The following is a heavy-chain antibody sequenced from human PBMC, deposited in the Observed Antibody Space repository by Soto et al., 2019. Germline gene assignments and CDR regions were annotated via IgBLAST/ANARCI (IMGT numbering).Heavy chain of an antibody. CDR1: GYSFTSYW. CDR2: IYLSDSDT. CDR3: ARYSSGWPYYFDY. J-gene: IGHJ4*02. Sequence: GESLKISCKGSGYSFTSYWIAWVRQMPGKGLEWMGIIYLSDSDTRYSPSFQGRVTISADKSISTAYLQWSSLKASDTAMYYWARYSSGWPYYFDYWGQGTLVTVSS. V-gene: IGHV5-51*01. D-gene: IGHD6-19*01.